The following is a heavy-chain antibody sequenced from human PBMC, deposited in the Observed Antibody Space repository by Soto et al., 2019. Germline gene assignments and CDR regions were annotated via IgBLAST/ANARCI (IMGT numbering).Heavy chain of an antibody. V-gene: IGHV4-61*01. CDR3: ARTGIWLQSLLGDSGKDTDY. CDR1: GGSVSSGSYY. CDR2: IYYSGST. D-gene: IGHD3-10*01. J-gene: IGHJ4*02. Sequence: PSETLSLTCTVSGGSVSSGSYYWSWIRQPPGKGLEWIGYIYYSGSTNYNPSLKSRVTISVDTSKNQFSLKLSSVTAADTAVYYCARTGIWLQSLLGDSGKDTDYWGQGTLVTVSS.